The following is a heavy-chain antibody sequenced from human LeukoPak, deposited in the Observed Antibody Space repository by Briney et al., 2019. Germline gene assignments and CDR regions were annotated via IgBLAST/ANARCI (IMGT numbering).Heavy chain of an antibody. J-gene: IGHJ3*02. CDR2: IWYDGSKK. V-gene: IGHV3-30*02. Sequence: GGSLRLSCAGSGFTFSSYGMHWVRQAPGKGLEWVACIWYDGSKKYYADSVKGRFTISRDNSKNTLFMQMNSLRAEDTAVYYCAKDVTAIMDVFDIWGEGTTVTVSS. CDR3: AKDVTAIMDVFDI. CDR1: GFTFSSYG. D-gene: IGHD2-21*02.